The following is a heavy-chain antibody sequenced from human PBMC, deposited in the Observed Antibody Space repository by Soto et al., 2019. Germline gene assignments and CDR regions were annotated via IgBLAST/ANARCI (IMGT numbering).Heavy chain of an antibody. CDR2: INGDGSTT. D-gene: IGHD3-10*01. J-gene: IGHJ4*02. CDR1: GFTFSSYW. Sequence: PGGSLRLSCAASGFTFSSYWMHWVRQAPGKGLVWVSRINGDGSTTSYADYVKGRVTVSRDIAKNTLYLQMNSLRAEDTAVYYCVQVPRPRVDYLLGSVYWGQGSLVTVSS. V-gene: IGHV3-74*01. CDR3: VQVPRPRVDYLLGSVY.